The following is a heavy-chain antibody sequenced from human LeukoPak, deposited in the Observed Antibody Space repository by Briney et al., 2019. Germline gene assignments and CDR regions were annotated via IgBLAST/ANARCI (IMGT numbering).Heavy chain of an antibody. CDR3: ASLYYYDSSGYPDDAFDI. D-gene: IGHD3-22*01. V-gene: IGHV4-4*02. CDR2: IYHSGST. Sequence: PSEALSLTCEDSGGSISRTNWWSWVRQPPGKGLEGIGEIYHSGSTNYNPSLKSRVTISVDKSKHQFSLKLSSVTAADTAVYYCASLYYYDSSGYPDDAFDIWGQGTMVTVSS. CDR1: GGSISRTNW. J-gene: IGHJ3*02.